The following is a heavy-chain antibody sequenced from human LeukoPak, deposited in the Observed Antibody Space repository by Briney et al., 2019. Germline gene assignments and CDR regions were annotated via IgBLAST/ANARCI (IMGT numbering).Heavy chain of an antibody. Sequence: GGSLRLSCAASGFTFDDFGMSWVRQTPGKGLEWVSGINWNGGSTGYADSVKGRFTISRDNAKNSLYLQMNSLRAEDTALYYCAREHRASGWNFYCFDYWGQGTLVTVSS. V-gene: IGHV3-20*04. D-gene: IGHD1-7*01. CDR1: GFTFDDFG. J-gene: IGHJ4*02. CDR3: AREHRASGWNFYCFDY. CDR2: INWNGGST.